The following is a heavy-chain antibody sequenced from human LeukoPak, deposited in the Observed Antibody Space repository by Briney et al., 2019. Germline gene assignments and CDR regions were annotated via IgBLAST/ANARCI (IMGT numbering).Heavy chain of an antibody. D-gene: IGHD5-24*01. J-gene: IGHJ4*02. CDR3: AHTGVLRWLQNGFDY. CDR2: IYWNDDK. Sequence: SGPTLVNTTQTLTLTCTFSGFSLSTSGVGVGWIRQPPGKALEWLALIYWNDDKRYSPSLKSRLTITKDTSKNQVVLTMTNMDPVDTATYYCAHTGVLRWLQNGFDYWGQGTLVTVSS. CDR1: GFSLSTSGVG. V-gene: IGHV2-5*01.